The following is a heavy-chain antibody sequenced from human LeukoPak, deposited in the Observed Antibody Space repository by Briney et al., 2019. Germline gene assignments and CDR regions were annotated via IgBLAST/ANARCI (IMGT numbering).Heavy chain of an antibody. CDR2: ISSSSSYI. CDR1: GFTFSSYS. Sequence: GESLKISCAASGFTFSSYSMSWVRQAPGKGLEWVSSISSSSSYIYYADSVKGRFTISRDNAKNSLYLQMNSLRAEDTAVYYCARDYTMIRYYFDYWGQGTLVTVSS. CDR3: ARDYTMIRYYFDY. D-gene: IGHD3-22*01. J-gene: IGHJ4*02. V-gene: IGHV3-21*01.